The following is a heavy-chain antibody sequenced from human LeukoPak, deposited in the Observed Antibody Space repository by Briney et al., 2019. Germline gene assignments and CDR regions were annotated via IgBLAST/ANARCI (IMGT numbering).Heavy chain of an antibody. CDR2: ISGSGGST. Sequence: GASLILSCAASGFTFNNYAMSWVRQAPGKLLEWVSAISGSGGSTYYADSVKGLFTISRDNSKNTLYLQVNSLRAEDTAVYYCAKDEDITIFGVATYFDYWGQGTLVTVSS. CDR1: GFTFNNYA. D-gene: IGHD3-3*01. J-gene: IGHJ4*02. CDR3: AKDEDITIFGVATYFDY. V-gene: IGHV3-23*01.